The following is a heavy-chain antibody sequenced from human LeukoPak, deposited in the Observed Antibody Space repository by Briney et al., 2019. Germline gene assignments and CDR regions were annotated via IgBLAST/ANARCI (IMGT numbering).Heavy chain of an antibody. CDR1: GFTFISYA. D-gene: IGHD3-22*01. Sequence: GGSLRLSCAASGFTFISYAMSWVRQAPGKGLEWVSAISGSGGSTYYADSVKGRFTISRDNSKNTLYLQMNSLRAEDTAVYYCARGSYYDSSGYYYYYYGMDVWGQGTTVTVSS. CDR2: ISGSGGST. J-gene: IGHJ6*02. CDR3: ARGSYYDSSGYYYYYYGMDV. V-gene: IGHV3-23*01.